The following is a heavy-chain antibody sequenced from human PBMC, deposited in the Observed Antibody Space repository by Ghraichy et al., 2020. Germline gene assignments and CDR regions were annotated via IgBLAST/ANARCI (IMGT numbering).Heavy chain of an antibody. D-gene: IGHD6-13*01. J-gene: IGHJ4*02. CDR1: GGSISSSNW. CDR2: IYHSGST. V-gene: IGHV4-4*02. CDR3: ARYDLAAAGTMEGY. Sequence: SETLSLTCAVSGGSISSSNWWSWVRQPPGKGLEWIGEIYHSGSTNYNPSLKSRVTISVDKSKNQFSLKLSSVTAADTAVYYCARYDLAAAGTMEGYWGQGTLVTVSS.